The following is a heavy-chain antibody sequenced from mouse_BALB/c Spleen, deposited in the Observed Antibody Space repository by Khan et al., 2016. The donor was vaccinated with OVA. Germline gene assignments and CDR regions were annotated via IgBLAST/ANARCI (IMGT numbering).Heavy chain of an antibody. Sequence: QMQLEQSGAELVRPGSSVKISCKASGYTFSNYLMNWVKQGPGQGLEWIGQIYPGDGNTNYNGKFKDKATLTADNSSTTAYMQLSSLTTEDSAVYYRARSGYDVFAYWGQGTLVTVSA. V-gene: IGHV1-80*01. J-gene: IGHJ3*01. CDR3: ARSGYDVFAY. CDR1: GYTFSNYL. CDR2: IYPGDGNT. D-gene: IGHD2-14*01.